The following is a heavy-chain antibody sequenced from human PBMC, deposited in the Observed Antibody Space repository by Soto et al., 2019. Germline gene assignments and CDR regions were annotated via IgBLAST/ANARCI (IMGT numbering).Heavy chain of an antibody. CDR1: GGSISSSSYY. Sequence: PSETLSLTCTVSGGSISSSSYYWGWIRQPPGKGLEWIGSIYYSGSTYYNPSLKSRVTISVDTSKNQFSLKLSSVTAADTAVYYCARLESRWLRLFWFASWGQGSLVTVSS. V-gene: IGHV4-39*01. J-gene: IGHJ5*01. D-gene: IGHD5-12*01. CDR3: ARLESRWLRLFWFAS. CDR2: IYYSGST.